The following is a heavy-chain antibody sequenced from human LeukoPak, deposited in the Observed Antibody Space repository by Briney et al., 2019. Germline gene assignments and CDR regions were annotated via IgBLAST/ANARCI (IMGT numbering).Heavy chain of an antibody. V-gene: IGHV1-2*02. CDR1: GYTFTGYY. CDR3: ARESDIVLMVTFDY. CDR2: INPNSGGT. Sequence: ASVKVSCKASGYTFTGYYMHWVRQAPGQGLEWMGWINPNSGGTNYAQKFQGRVTMTRDTSISTAYMELSRLRSDDTAVYYCARESDIVLMVTFDYWGQGTLVTVSS. J-gene: IGHJ4*02. D-gene: IGHD2-8*01.